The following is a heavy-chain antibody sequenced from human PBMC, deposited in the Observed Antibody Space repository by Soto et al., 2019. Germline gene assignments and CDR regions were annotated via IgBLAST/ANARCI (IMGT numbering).Heavy chain of an antibody. Sequence: SETLSLTCTVSGGSISSGGYYWSWIRQHPGKGLEWIGYIYYSGSTYYNPSLKSRVTISVDTSKSQFSLKLSSVTAADTAVYYCARSYGSDAFDIWGQGTMVTVSS. CDR1: GGSISSGGYY. V-gene: IGHV4-31*03. CDR2: IYYSGST. D-gene: IGHD3-10*01. CDR3: ARSYGSDAFDI. J-gene: IGHJ3*02.